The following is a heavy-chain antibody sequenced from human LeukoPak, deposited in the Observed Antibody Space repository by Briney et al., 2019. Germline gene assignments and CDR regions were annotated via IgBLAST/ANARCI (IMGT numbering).Heavy chain of an antibody. J-gene: IGHJ4*02. CDR3: ASDRWLQL. Sequence: PGGALILSCAASGFTFSSYSMNWVRQAPGKGLEWVSSISSSSSYIYYADSVKGRFTISRDNAKNSLYLQMNSLRAEDTAVYYCASDRWLQLWGQGTLVTVSS. V-gene: IGHV3-21*01. D-gene: IGHD5-24*01. CDR1: GFTFSSYS. CDR2: ISSSSSYI.